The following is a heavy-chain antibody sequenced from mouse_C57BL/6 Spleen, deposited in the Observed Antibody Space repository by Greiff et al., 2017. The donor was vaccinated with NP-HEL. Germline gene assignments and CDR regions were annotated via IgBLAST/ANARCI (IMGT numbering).Heavy chain of an antibody. J-gene: IGHJ2*01. V-gene: IGHV14-2*01. CDR2: IDPEDGET. Sequence: VQLQQSGAELVKPGASVKLSCTASGFNITDYYMHWVKQRPEQGLEWIGRIDPEDGETKYDQKFQGKATITADTSSSTAYMQLSSLTSEDTAVYYCTRSGSNGFVCWGEGTTRTVSS. D-gene: IGHD2-5*01. CDR1: GFNITDYY. CDR3: TRSGSNGFVC.